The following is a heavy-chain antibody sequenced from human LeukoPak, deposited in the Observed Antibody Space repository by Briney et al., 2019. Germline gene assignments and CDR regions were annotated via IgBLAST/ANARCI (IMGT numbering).Heavy chain of an antibody. V-gene: IGHV1-69*13. CDR3: ARSLQRRVLRYFDWLLDDNYYYMDV. CDR2: IIPIFGTA. D-gene: IGHD3-9*01. J-gene: IGHJ6*03. Sequence: SVKVSCKASGGTFSSYAISWVRQAPGQGLEWMGGIIPIFGTANYAQKFQGRVTITADESTSTAYMELSSLRSEDTAVYYCARSLQRRVLRYFDWLLDDNYYYMDVWGKGTTVTVSS. CDR1: GGTFSSYA.